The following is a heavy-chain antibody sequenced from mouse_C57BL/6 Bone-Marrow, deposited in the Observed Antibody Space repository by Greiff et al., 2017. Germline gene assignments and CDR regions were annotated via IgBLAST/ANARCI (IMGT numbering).Heavy chain of an antibody. D-gene: IGHD2-1*01. CDR3: ARNGYLLYWYFDV. J-gene: IGHJ1*03. CDR1: GFSLTSYG. V-gene: IGHV2-2*01. Sequence: VKLLESGPGLVQPSQSLSITCTVSGFSLTSYGVHWVRQSPGKGLEWLGVIWSGGSKDYNAAFISRLSISKDNTKSQVFFKMNSLQADDTAIYYCARNGYLLYWYFDVWGTGTTVTVSS. CDR2: IWSGGSK.